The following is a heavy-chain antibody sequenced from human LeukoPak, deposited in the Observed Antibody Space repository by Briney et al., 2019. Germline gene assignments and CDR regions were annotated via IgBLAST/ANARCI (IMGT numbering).Heavy chain of an antibody. J-gene: IGHJ4*02. Sequence: GASVKVSCKASEYTFTGYYLHWVRQAPGHGLEWMGWINPNSGGTSYAQKFQGRVTMTSDTSISTAYMELSSVRSDDTAVYYCARGDLVVVITWSFDYWGQGTLVTVSS. CDR1: EYTFTGYY. D-gene: IGHD3-22*01. V-gene: IGHV1-2*02. CDR2: INPNSGGT. CDR3: ARGDLVVVITWSFDY.